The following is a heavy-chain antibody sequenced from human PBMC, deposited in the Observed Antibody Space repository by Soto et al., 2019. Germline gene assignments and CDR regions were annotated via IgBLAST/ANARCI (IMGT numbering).Heavy chain of an antibody. CDR3: ARLRGNAYGDYEGLFYFDY. D-gene: IGHD4-17*01. CDR1: GYSFTSYW. V-gene: IGHV5-51*01. CDR2: IYPGDSDT. J-gene: IGHJ4*02. Sequence: GESLKISCKGSGYSFTSYWIGWVRQMPGKGLEWMGIIYPGDSDTRYSPSFQGQVTISADKSNSTAYLQWSGLKASDTAMYYCARLRGNAYGDYEGLFYFDYWGQGTLVTVSS.